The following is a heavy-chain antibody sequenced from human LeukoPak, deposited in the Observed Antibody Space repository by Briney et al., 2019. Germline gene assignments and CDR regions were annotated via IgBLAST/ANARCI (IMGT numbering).Heavy chain of an antibody. Sequence: GGSLRLSCAASGFAFNSYAMSWVRQAPGKGLEWVSAISASATNAYYADSVKGRFTISRDNSKNTLYLQLSSLTAEDTALYFCAKNTVRSGYYFDYWGQGTLVTVSS. CDR3: AKNTVRSGYYFDY. CDR1: GFAFNSYA. CDR2: ISASATNA. J-gene: IGHJ4*02. D-gene: IGHD3-22*01. V-gene: IGHV3-23*01.